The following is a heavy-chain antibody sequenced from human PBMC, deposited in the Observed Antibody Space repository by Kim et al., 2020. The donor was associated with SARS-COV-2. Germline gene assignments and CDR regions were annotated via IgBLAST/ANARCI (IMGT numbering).Heavy chain of an antibody. CDR2: TYYRSKWYN. V-gene: IGHV6-1*01. CDR1: GDSVSSNSAS. Sequence: SQTLSLTCAISGDSVSSNSASWNWIRQSPSRGLEWLGRTYYRSKWYNDYAVSVKSRITINPDTSKNQFSLQLNSVTPEDTAVYYCARVPTFNTIIAVAGHFDYWGQGTLVTVSS. D-gene: IGHD6-19*01. J-gene: IGHJ4*02. CDR3: ARVPTFNTIIAVAGHFDY.